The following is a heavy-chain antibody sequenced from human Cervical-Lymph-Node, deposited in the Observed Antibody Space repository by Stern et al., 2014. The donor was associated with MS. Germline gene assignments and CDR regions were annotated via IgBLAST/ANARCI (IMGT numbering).Heavy chain of an antibody. V-gene: IGHV4-4*02. CDR3: ARDKGYTSSLGYWFDP. Sequence: QLQLQESGPGLVKPSGTLSLTCAVSGGSVISGNWWGWVRQPPGKGLEWIGEIFHSETTNFNPSFKSRVTISIDKSQTQFSLKRTSVPSADTAVYYCARDKGYTSSLGYWFDPWGQGTLVTVSS. D-gene: IGHD6-19*01. CDR1: GGSVISGNW. J-gene: IGHJ5*02. CDR2: IFHSETT.